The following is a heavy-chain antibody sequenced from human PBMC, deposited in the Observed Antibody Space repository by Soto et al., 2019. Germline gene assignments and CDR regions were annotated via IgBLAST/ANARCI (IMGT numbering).Heavy chain of an antibody. J-gene: IGHJ5*02. Sequence: PGESLKISCKGSGYSFTSYWIGWVRQMPGKGLEWMGIIYPGDSDTRYSPSFQGQVTISADKSISTAYLQWSSLKASDTAMYYCARYDSPSLAGYWFDPWGQGTLVTVSS. D-gene: IGHD3-22*01. CDR3: ARYDSPSLAGYWFDP. V-gene: IGHV5-51*01. CDR1: GYSFTSYW. CDR2: IYPGDSDT.